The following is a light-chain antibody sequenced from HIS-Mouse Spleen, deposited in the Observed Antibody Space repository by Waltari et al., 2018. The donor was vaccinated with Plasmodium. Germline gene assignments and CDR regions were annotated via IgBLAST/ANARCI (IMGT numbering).Light chain of an antibody. Sequence: DIQMTQSPSSLSASVGDRVTIPCRASQSISSYLNWYQQKPGKAPKLLIYAASSLQSGVPSRFSGSGSGTDFTLTISSLQPEYFATYYCQQSYSTWTFGQGTKVEIK. J-gene: IGKJ1*01. CDR2: AAS. V-gene: IGKV1-39*01. CDR1: QSISSY. CDR3: QQSYSTWT.